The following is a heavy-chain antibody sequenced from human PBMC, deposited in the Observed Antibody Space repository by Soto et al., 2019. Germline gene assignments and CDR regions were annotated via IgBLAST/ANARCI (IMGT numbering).Heavy chain of an antibody. CDR1: GGSISSGDYY. D-gene: IGHD5-12*01. J-gene: IGHJ4*02. CDR3: ARHGFLEGYSGYGETDY. V-gene: IGHV4-30-4*01. CDR2: IYYSGST. Sequence: SETLSLTCTVSGGSISSGDYYWSWIRQPPGKGLEWIGYIYYSGSTYYNPSLKSRVTISVDTSKNQFSLKLSSVTAAHTAPYYCARHGFLEGYSGYGETDYWGRXTLVTVSS.